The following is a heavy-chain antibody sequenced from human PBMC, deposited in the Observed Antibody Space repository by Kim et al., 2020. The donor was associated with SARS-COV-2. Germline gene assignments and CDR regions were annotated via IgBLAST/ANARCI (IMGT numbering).Heavy chain of an antibody. Sequence: GGSLRLSCAASGFTVSPNYMAWVRQAPGKGLEWVSVLYSDGNTYYADSVKGRFTISRHNSRNTLYLQMHSLRIEDTAVYYCATATVTTYFQHWGQGALVTVSS. V-gene: IGHV3-53*04. CDR1: GFTVSPNY. J-gene: IGHJ1*01. CDR3: ATATVTTYFQH. CDR2: LYSDGNT. D-gene: IGHD4-17*01.